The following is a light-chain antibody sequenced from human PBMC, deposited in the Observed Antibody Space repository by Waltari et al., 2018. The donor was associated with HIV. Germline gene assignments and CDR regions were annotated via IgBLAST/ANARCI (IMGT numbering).Light chain of an antibody. CDR1: SSDVGSYNL. J-gene: IGLJ2*01. V-gene: IGLV2-23*02. CDR2: EVS. CDR3: CSYAGTSTYVA. Sequence: QSALTQPASVSGSPGQSITISCTGTSSDVGSYNLVSWYQQHPGKAPKLTIYEVSKRPSGVSNRFHGSKSGNTLSLTISGLQAEDEADYYCCSYAGTSTYVAFGGGTKLTVL.